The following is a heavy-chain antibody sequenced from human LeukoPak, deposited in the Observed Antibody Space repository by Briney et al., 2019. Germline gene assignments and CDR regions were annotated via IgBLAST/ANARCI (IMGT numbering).Heavy chain of an antibody. V-gene: IGHV3-49*04. D-gene: IGHD1-26*01. J-gene: IGHJ4*02. CDR1: GFTPCASP. Sequence: GGSLRLSCTDPGFTPCASPMSSVRQAPREGLERVGFIRSKAYGATTEYAASVNGTSTTSRADSKSIAYLQMNSLKTEDTAVYYCTRVVSGSYFSPPDYWGQGTMVTVSS. CDR2: IRSKAYGATT. CDR3: TRVVSGSYFSPPDY.